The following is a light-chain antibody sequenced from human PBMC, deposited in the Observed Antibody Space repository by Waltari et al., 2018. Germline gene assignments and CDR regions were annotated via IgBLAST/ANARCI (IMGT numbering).Light chain of an antibody. CDR1: ESIGYY. J-gene: IGKJ5*01. Sequence: DIQMTQSPSSLSASVGDRVTITCRASESIGYYLNWYQQRPGQTPDLLIYSASSLQDGVPSRFTGSGSGTVFTLTTSSLQPEDSATYYCQQAYNTPSITFGQGTRLEIK. CDR3: QQAYNTPSIT. V-gene: IGKV1-39*01. CDR2: SAS.